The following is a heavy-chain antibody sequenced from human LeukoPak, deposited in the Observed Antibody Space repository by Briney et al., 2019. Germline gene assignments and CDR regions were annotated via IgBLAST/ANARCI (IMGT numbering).Heavy chain of an antibody. CDR2: ISSNGGST. Sequence: GGSLRHSCSASGFTFSSYAMHWVRQAPGKGLEYVSAISSNGGSTYYADSVKGRFTISRDNSKNTLYLQMSSLRAEDTAVYYCVKGYYDSSGYEHFDYWGQGTLVTVSS. D-gene: IGHD3-22*01. J-gene: IGHJ4*02. CDR3: VKGYYDSSGYEHFDY. V-gene: IGHV3-64D*06. CDR1: GFTFSSYA.